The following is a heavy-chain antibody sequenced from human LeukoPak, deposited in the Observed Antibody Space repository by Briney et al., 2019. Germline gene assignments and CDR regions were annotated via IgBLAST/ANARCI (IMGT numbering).Heavy chain of an antibody. Sequence: TPFITCAVSGGSIIVAAYSWSWIRQPPGKGLEWIGYIYHTRRTSHNPSLKSRVTISVDRSKNQFSLKLNSVTAADTAVYYCARGYGDNSGAFDIWGRGTIDPVSS. CDR3: ARGYGDNSGAFDI. J-gene: IGHJ3*02. CDR2: IYHTRRT. V-gene: IGHV4-30-2*01. D-gene: IGHD4-23*01. CDR1: GGSIIVAAYS.